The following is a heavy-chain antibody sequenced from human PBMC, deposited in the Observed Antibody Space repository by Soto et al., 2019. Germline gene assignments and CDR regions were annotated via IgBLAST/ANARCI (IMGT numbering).Heavy chain of an antibody. D-gene: IGHD6-6*01. CDR1: GGTFTRYA. J-gene: IGHJ4*02. V-gene: IGHV1-69*13. CDR2: VIPILGQA. Sequence: SVKVSCKASGGTFTRYAISWLRQAPGQGLEWMGAVIPILGQAYYAQDLQDRVSITADESTRTTYMELSSLRSEDTAVYFCARGGAIGAHPGTDYWGQGTLVTVSS. CDR3: ARGGAIGAHPGTDY.